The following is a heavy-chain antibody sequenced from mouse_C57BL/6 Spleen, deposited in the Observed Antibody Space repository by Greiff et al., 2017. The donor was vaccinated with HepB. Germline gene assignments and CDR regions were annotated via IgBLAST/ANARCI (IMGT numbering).Heavy chain of an antibody. D-gene: IGHD1-1*01. CDR2: IYPRSGNT. CDR1: GYTFTSYG. V-gene: IGHV1-81*01. CDR3: ARPYGSSLYYFDY. Sequence: VQLQQSGAELARPGASVKLSCKASGYTFTSYGISWVKQRTGQGLEWIGEIYPRSGNTYYNEKFQGKATLTADKSSSTAYMELRSLTSEDSAVYFCARPYGSSLYYFDYWGQGTTLTVSS. J-gene: IGHJ2*01.